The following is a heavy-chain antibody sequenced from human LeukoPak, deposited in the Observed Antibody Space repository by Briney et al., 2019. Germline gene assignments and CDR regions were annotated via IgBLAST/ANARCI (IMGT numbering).Heavy chain of an antibody. CDR1: GFTFSSYA. D-gene: IGHD2-21*01. Sequence: TGGSLRLSCAASGFTFSSYAMSWVRQAPGKGLEWVSAISGSGGSTYYADSVKGRFTISRDNSKNTLYLQMNSLRAEDTAVYYCAKPYSQHYYYMDVWGKGTTVTVSS. V-gene: IGHV3-23*01. J-gene: IGHJ6*03. CDR3: AKPYSQHYYYMDV. CDR2: ISGSGGST.